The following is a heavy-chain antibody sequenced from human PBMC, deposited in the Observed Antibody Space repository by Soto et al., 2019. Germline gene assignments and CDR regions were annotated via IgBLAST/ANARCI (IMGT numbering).Heavy chain of an antibody. V-gene: IGHV4-34*01. CDR1: GGSFSGYY. CDR2: INHSGST. D-gene: IGHD2-2*01. J-gene: IGHJ6*02. CDR3: ARDRVKYCSSTSCYHYGMDV. Sequence: SETLSLTCAVYGGSFSGYYWTWIRQPPGTGLEWIGEINHSGSTNYNPSLKSRVTISVDTSKNQFSLKLTSVTAADTAVYYCARDRVKYCSSTSCYHYGMDVWGQGTTVTVSS.